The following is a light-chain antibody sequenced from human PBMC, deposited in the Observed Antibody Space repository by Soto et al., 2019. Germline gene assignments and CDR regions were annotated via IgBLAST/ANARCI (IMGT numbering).Light chain of an antibody. CDR2: GAS. Sequence: VLTQSPDTLSLSPGKRATLSCRASQSVSSSYLAWYQQKPGQAPRLLIYGASTRATGIPARFSGSGSGTEFTLTISSLQSEDSAVYYCQQYDNWPPSTFGQGTKV. CDR3: QQYDNWPPST. J-gene: IGKJ1*01. CDR1: QSVSSSY. V-gene: IGKV3-15*01.